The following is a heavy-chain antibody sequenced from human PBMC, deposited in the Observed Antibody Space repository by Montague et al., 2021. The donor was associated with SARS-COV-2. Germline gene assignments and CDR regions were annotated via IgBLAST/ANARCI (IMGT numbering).Heavy chain of an antibody. CDR2: ISSSSSYI. CDR3: ARDRGINDFWSGPYFDY. J-gene: IGHJ4*02. CDR1: GFTFSSYS. Sequence: SLRLSCAASGFTFSSYSMNWVRQAPGKGLEWVSSISSSSSYIYYADSVKDRFTISRDNAKNSLYLQMNSLRAEDTAVYYCARDRGINDFWSGPYFDYWGQGTLVTVSS. D-gene: IGHD3-3*01. V-gene: IGHV3-21*01.